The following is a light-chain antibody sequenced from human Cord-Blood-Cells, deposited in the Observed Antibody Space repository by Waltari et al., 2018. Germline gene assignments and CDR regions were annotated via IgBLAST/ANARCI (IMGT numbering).Light chain of an antibody. V-gene: IGLV2-14*01. J-gene: IGLJ2*01. CDR2: DVS. CDR1: SSAVGGYNS. Sequence: SALTQPASVSASPGQSITISCTGTSSAVGGYNSVSWYQQHPGKAPTLRIYDVSNRPSGVSNRFSGSKSGNTASLTISGLQAEDEDEYYCSSYTSSSVVFGGGTKLTVL. CDR3: SSYTSSSVV.